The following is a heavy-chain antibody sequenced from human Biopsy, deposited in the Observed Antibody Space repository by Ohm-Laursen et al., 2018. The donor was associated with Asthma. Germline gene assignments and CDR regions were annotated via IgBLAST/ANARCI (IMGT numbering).Heavy chain of an antibody. J-gene: IGHJ6*02. V-gene: IGHV4-34*01. Sequence: GTLSLTCTVYGGSFSGYYWSWIRQPPGKGLEWIGEINHSGSTNYNPSLKSRVTISIDTSKNQFSLKLSSVTAADTAVYYCARITNDRIAAAGRYYYYGMDVWGQGTTVTVSS. CDR2: INHSGST. CDR1: GGSFSGYY. CDR3: ARITNDRIAAAGRYYYYGMDV. D-gene: IGHD6-13*01.